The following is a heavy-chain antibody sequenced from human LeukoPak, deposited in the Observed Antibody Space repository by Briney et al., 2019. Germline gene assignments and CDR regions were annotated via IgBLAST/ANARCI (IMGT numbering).Heavy chain of an antibody. J-gene: IGHJ4*02. CDR2: IYSGGST. CDR3: ARVRNDILTGYDFDY. D-gene: IGHD3-9*01. CDR1: GFTVSSNY. V-gene: IGHV3-66*02. Sequence: PGGSLRLSCAASGFTVSSNYMSWVRQAPGKGLEWVSVIYSGGSTYYADSVKGRFTISRDNSKNTLYLQMNSLRAEDTAVYYCARVRNDILTGYDFDYWGQGTLVIVSS.